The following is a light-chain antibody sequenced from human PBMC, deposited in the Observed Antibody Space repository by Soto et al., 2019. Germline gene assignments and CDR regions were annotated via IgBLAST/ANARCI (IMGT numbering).Light chain of an antibody. CDR1: QGIRNF. V-gene: IGKV1-27*01. Sequence: DIQMTQSPTSLSASVGDRVTITCRASQGIRNFVAWYQQKPGKAPKLLIYAASTLQSGVPSRFSGSGSGTDFTLTINSLQPEDVATYSGQNSSVPVFGPGTKVEIK. CDR3: QNSSVPV. CDR2: AAS. J-gene: IGKJ3*01.